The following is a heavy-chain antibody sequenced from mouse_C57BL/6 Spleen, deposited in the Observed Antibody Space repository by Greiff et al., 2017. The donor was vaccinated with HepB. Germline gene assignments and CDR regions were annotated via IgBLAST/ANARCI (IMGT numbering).Heavy chain of an antibody. J-gene: IGHJ3*01. CDR3: ASHGEYYGSSYWFAY. CDR2: ISNGGGST. D-gene: IGHD1-1*01. CDR1: GFTFSDYY. Sequence: EVQLVESGGGLVQPGGSLKLSCAASGFTFSDYYMYWVRQTPEKRLEWVAYISNGGGSTYYPDTVKGRFTISRDNAKNTLYLQMSRLKSEDTAMYYCASHGEYYGSSYWFAYWGQGTLVTVSA. V-gene: IGHV5-12*01.